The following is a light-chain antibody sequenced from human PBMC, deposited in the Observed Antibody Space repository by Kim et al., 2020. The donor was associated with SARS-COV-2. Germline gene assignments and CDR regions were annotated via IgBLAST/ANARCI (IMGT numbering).Light chain of an antibody. CDR3: QAWDSSTAV. V-gene: IGLV3-1*01. Sequence: VSPGQTASITCSGDKLGDKFAAWYQQRPGQSPVLVIYQDTKRPSGIPDRFSGSNSGNTATLTISGTQAMDEADYYCQAWDSSTAVFGTGTKVTVL. CDR2: QDT. J-gene: IGLJ1*01. CDR1: KLGDKF.